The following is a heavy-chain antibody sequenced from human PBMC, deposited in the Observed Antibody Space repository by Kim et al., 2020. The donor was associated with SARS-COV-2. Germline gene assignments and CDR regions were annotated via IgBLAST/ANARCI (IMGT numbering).Heavy chain of an antibody. D-gene: IGHD3-3*01. Sequence: SETLSLTCTVSGGSISSSSYYWGWIRQPPGKGLEWIGSIYYSGSTYYNPSLKSRVTISVDTSKNQFSLKLSSVTAADTAVYYCVSTYYDFWSGYWESGWFDPWGQGTLVTVSS. V-gene: IGHV4-39*01. CDR1: GGSISSSSYY. CDR2: IYYSGST. CDR3: VSTYYDFWSGYWESGWFDP. J-gene: IGHJ5*02.